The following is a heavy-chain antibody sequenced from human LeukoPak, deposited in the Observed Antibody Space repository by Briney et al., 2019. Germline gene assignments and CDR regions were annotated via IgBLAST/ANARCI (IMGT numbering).Heavy chain of an antibody. J-gene: IGHJ4*02. D-gene: IGHD3-3*01. V-gene: IGHV3-9*01. Sequence: GGSLRLSCAASGFTFDDYAMHWVRQAPGKGLEWVSGISWNGDNIGYADSVKGRFTVSRDNAKNSLYLQMNSLKTDDTAFYYCARTFWSAYRFDHWGQGTLVTVSS. CDR2: ISWNGDNI. CDR3: ARTFWSAYRFDH. CDR1: GFTFDDYA.